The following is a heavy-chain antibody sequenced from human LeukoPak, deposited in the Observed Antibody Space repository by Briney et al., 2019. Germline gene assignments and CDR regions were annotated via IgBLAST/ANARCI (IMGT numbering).Heavy chain of an antibody. V-gene: IGHV4-59*01. D-gene: IGHD3-22*01. J-gene: IGHJ5*02. CDR3: ARDLHYYDSSGYYVSHWFDP. CDR1: GGPISSDY. CDR2: IYYSGST. Sequence: PSETLSLTCTVSGGPISSDYWSWIRQPPGKGLEWIGYIYYSGSTNYNPSLKSRVTISVDTSKNQFSLKLSSVTAADTAVYCCARDLHYYDSSGYYVSHWFDPWGQGTLVTVSS.